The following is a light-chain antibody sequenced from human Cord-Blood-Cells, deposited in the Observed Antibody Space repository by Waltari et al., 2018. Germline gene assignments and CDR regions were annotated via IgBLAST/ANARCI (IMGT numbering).Light chain of an antibody. Sequence: DIQMTQSPSSLSASVGDRVTITCRASQSISSYLNWYQQKPGKAPKLLIYAASSLQSGVPSMFSGSGSGTDFTLTISSLQPEEFATYYCQQSYSTTWTFGQGTKVEIK. CDR2: AAS. CDR3: QQSYSTTWT. CDR1: QSISSY. V-gene: IGKV1-39*01. J-gene: IGKJ1*01.